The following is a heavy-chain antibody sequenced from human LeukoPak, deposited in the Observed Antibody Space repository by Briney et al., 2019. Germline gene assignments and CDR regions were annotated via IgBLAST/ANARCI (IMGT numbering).Heavy chain of an antibody. V-gene: IGHV3-23*01. Sequence: GGSLRLSCAASGFTFSSYAMSWVRQAPGKGLEWVSAISGSGGSTYYADSVKGRFTISRDNSKNTLYLQMNSLRAEDTAVYYCARQGTYYDFWSGYYEDYWGQGTPVTVSS. CDR2: ISGSGGST. CDR3: ARQGTYYDFWSGYYEDY. J-gene: IGHJ4*02. D-gene: IGHD3-3*01. CDR1: GFTFSSYA.